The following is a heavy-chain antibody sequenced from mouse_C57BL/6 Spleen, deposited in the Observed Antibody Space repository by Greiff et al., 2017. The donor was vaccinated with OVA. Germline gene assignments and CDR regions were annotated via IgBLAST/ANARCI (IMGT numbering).Heavy chain of an antibody. CDR1: GFTFSSYA. CDR2: ISDGGSYT. CDR3: ARNYDYGGTLYYFDY. D-gene: IGHD2-4*01. J-gene: IGHJ2*01. Sequence: EVKLMESGGGLVKPGGSLKLSCAASGFTFSSYAMSWVRQTPEKRLEWVATISDGGSYTYYPDNVKGRFTISRDNAKNNLYLQMSHLKSEDTAMYYCARNYDYGGTLYYFDYWGQGTTLTVSS. V-gene: IGHV5-4*03.